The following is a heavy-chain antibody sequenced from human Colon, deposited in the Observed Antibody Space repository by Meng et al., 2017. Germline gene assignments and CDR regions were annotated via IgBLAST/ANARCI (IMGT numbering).Heavy chain of an antibody. CDR3: ARRPSYYYGSGSYTRDYYFDY. Sequence: QHGGAGLLKPSETLSLTCAVHGGSFSAYYWTCIRQPPGKVLQWIGELNPTGITNYNPSLKSRVTISADTSKNQFSLNLTSVTAADTAVYYCARRPSYYYGSGSYTRDYYFDYWGQGTLVTVSS. CDR1: GGSFSAYY. J-gene: IGHJ4*02. V-gene: IGHV4-34*01. CDR2: LNPTGIT. D-gene: IGHD3-10*01.